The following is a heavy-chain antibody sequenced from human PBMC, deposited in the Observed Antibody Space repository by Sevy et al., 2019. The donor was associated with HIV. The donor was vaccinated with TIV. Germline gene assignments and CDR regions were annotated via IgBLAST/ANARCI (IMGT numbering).Heavy chain of an antibody. D-gene: IGHD3-3*02. CDR1: EFIFSSHA. CDR2: ISGDRENT. Sequence: GGSLRLSCVASEFIFSSHAVSWVRQAPGKGLEWVSAISGDRENTHYADSVRGRFTISRDNFKNTLYLQMNSLRAEDTALYYCARDGRGISAFDIWGPGTMVTVSS. J-gene: IGHJ3*02. CDR3: ARDGRGISAFDI. V-gene: IGHV3-23*01.